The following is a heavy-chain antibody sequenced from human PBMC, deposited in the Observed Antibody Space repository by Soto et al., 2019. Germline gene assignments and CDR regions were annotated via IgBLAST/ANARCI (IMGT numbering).Heavy chain of an antibody. CDR1: GFTFSRYA. J-gene: IGHJ4*02. CDR3: ARGSPGPVDH. D-gene: IGHD3-10*01. Sequence: HPGGSLRLSCAASGFTFSRYAMSWVRQAPGKGLEWTSAISASGGSTYHADSVKGRFTISRDNSKNTLYLQMNSLRVEDTAVYYCARGSPGPVDHWGQGTHVTVSS. CDR2: ISASGGST. V-gene: IGHV3-23*01.